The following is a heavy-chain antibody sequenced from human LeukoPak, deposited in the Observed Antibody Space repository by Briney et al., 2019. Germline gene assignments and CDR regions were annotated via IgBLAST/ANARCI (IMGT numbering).Heavy chain of an antibody. V-gene: IGHV3-21*01. CDR2: ICSSSSYI. CDR1: GFTFSSYS. J-gene: IGHJ3*02. CDR3: ARGWHYDFWGGYYTMPHDAFDI. D-gene: IGHD3-3*01. Sequence: GGSLRLSCAASGFTFSSYSMNWVRQAPGKGLEWVSSICSSSSYIYYADSVKGRFTISRDNAKNSLYLQMNSLRAEDTAVYYCARGWHYDFWGGYYTMPHDAFDIWGQGTMVTVSS.